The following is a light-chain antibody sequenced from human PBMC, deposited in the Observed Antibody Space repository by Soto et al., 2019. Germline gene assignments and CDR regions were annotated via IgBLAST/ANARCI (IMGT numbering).Light chain of an antibody. CDR2: DVS. CDR3: SSYTSSSTLYV. J-gene: IGLJ1*01. CDR1: SSDVGGYHY. V-gene: IGLV2-14*03. Sequence: QSALTQPASGSGSPGQSITISCTGTSSDVGGYHYVSWYQHHPGKAPKLMIYDVSNRPSGVSNRFSGSKSGNTASLTISGLQAEDEADYYCSSYTSSSTLYVFGTGTKLTVL.